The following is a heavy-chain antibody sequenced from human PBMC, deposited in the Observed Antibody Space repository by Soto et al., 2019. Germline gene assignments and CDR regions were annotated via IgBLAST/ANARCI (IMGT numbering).Heavy chain of an antibody. D-gene: IGHD2-2*01. CDR2: VIPIFGTA. V-gene: IGHV1-69*01. J-gene: IGHJ3*02. CDR3: ARDGVATVALMVVVPAAIKAFEI. Sequence: QVQLVQSGAEVKKPGSSVKVSCKASGGTFSSYAISWVRQAPGQGLEWMGGVIPIFGTATYAQKLQGRVTITAVDVTSKAYMELSSLRSEDTAVYYCARDGVATVALMVVVPAAIKAFEIWGQGTMGIVSA. CDR1: GGTFSSYA.